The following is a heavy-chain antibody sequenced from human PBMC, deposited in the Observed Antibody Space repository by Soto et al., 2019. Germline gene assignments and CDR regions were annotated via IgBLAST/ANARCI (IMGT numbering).Heavy chain of an antibody. J-gene: IGHJ6*02. CDR3: ARGFGALRPMDV. CDR1: GFTVGNNY. Sequence: GGALRLSCLASGFTVGNNYMAWVRQAPGKGLEWVSTIYSGGGTYYIDAVKGRFTVSRDSSTNTLYLQINSLRVEGTAVYFCARGFGALRPMDVWGQGTTVTDSS. V-gene: IGHV3-53*01. CDR2: IYSGGGT. D-gene: IGHD3-10*01.